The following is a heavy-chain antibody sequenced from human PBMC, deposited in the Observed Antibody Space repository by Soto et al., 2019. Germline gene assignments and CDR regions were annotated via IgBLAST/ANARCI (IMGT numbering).Heavy chain of an antibody. D-gene: IGHD1-26*01. CDR1: GFTFDDYT. Sequence: EVQLVESGGVVVQPGGSLRLSCAASGFTFDDYTMHWVRQAPGKGLEWVSLISWDGGSTYYADSVKGRFTISRDNSKNYLYLHLNSLRTEDTALYYCAKDQVGAAYYWGQGTLVTVSS. J-gene: IGHJ4*02. V-gene: IGHV3-43*01. CDR2: ISWDGGST. CDR3: AKDQVGAAYY.